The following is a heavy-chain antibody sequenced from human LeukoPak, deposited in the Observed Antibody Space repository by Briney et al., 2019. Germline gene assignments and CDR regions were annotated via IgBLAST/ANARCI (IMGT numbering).Heavy chain of an antibody. CDR1: GGSISSSSYY. D-gene: IGHD3-10*01. J-gene: IGHJ3*02. CDR3: ARDEKGAWFGEFNAFDI. CDR2: IYYSGST. V-gene: IGHV4-39*07. Sequence: SETLSLTCTVSGGSISSSSYYWGWIRQPPGKGLEWIGSIYYSGSTYYNPSLKSRVTISVDTSKNQFSLKLSSVTAADTAVYYCARDEKGAWFGEFNAFDIWGQGTMVTVSS.